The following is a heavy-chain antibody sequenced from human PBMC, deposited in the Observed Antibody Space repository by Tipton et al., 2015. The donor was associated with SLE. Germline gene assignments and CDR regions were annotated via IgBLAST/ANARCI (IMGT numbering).Heavy chain of an antibody. J-gene: IGHJ4*02. D-gene: IGHD2-15*01. V-gene: IGHV3-49*04. Sequence: SLRLSCTASGFTFGDYAMSWARQAPGKGLEWVGFIRSKAYGGTTEYAASVKGRFTISRDDSKSIAYLQMNSLKTEDTAVYYCTRGDCSGGSCYSNFDYWGQGTLVTVSS. CDR1: GFTFGDYA. CDR3: TRGDCSGGSCYSNFDY. CDR2: IRSKAYGGTT.